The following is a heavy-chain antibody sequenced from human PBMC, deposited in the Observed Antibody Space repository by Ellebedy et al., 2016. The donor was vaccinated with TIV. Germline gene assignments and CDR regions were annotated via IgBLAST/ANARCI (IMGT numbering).Heavy chain of an antibody. CDR1: GGTISSTNYY. CDR3: ACSPSGYEIPY. V-gene: IGHV4-39*07. CDR2: IYHSGST. Sequence: SETLSLXCNVSGGTISSTNYYWGWIRQSPEKGLEWIGSIYHSGSTYYNPSLKSRLTISLDTTKNQFSLRLDSVTAADTAVYYCACSPSGYEIPYWGQGTLVTVSS. D-gene: IGHD5-12*01. J-gene: IGHJ4*02.